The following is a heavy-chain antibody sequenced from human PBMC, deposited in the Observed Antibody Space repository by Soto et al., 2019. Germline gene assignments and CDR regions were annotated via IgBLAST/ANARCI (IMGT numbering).Heavy chain of an antibody. CDR1: GGTFSSYA. V-gene: IGHV1-69*06. J-gene: IGHJ3*02. Sequence: SVKVSCKASGGTFSSYAISWVRQAPGQGLEWMGGIIPIFGTANYAQKFQGRVTITADKSTSTAYMELRSRRSEDTAVYYCARDPRIVGATVDAFDIWGQGTMVTVSS. CDR2: IIPIFGTA. D-gene: IGHD1-26*01. CDR3: ARDPRIVGATVDAFDI.